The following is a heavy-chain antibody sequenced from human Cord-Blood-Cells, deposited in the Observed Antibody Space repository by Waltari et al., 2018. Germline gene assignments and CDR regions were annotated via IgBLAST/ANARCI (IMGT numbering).Heavy chain of an antibody. Sequence: QVQLQESGPGLVKPSETLSLTCTVSGGSISSYYWSWIRQPAGKGLEWIGRIYTSGSTNYNPSLKSLVTMSVDTCKNQVSLKLSSVTAADTAVYYCARGGYYYDSSGYYFDYWGQGTLVTVSS. CDR1: GGSISSYY. CDR2: IYTSGST. V-gene: IGHV4-4*07. J-gene: IGHJ4*02. CDR3: ARGGYYYDSSGYYFDY. D-gene: IGHD3-22*01.